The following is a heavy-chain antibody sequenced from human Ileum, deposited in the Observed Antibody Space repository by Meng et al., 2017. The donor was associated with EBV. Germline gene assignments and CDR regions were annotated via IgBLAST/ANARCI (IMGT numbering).Heavy chain of an antibody. J-gene: IGHJ4*02. D-gene: IGHD1-26*01. V-gene: IGHV1-18*01. Sequence: QVQRVQSGPELKKPWASGKVSCKASGYTVTRNAINWVRQAPGQGLEWMGWISAYNGNTNYAQTLQGRVTMTTDTSTSTAYMELGSLRSDDTAVYYCARVEVGITSRDYWGQGTLVTVSS. CDR1: GYTVTRNA. CDR3: ARVEVGITSRDY. CDR2: ISAYNGNT.